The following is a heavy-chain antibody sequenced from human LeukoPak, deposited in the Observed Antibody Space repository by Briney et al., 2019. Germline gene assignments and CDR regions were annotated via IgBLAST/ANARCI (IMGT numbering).Heavy chain of an antibody. CDR2: INPNSGGT. CDR3: ARATVCRGGSCPLIDY. D-gene: IGHD2-15*01. V-gene: IGHV1-2*02. Sequence: ASVKVSCKASGYTFTGYYMHWVRQAPGQGLEWMGWINPNSGGTNYAQKFQGRVTMTRDTSISTAYMELSRLRSDDTAVYYCARATVCRGGSCPLIDYWGQGTLVTVSS. J-gene: IGHJ4*02. CDR1: GYTFTGYY.